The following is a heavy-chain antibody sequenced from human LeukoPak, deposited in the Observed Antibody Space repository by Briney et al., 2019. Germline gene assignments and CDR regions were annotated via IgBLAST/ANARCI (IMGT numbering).Heavy chain of an antibody. D-gene: IGHD2-8*01. V-gene: IGHV1-69*01. CDR3: ANRLRKHCSNGVCYKGNNNFDY. Sequence: SVKVSYKASGGTFISYAISWVRQAPGQGLEWRGGIIPIFGTANYAQKFQGRVTITADASTSTAYMELSSLRSEDTAVYYCANRLRKHCSNGVCYKGNNNFDYWGQGTLVTVSS. CDR1: GGTFISYA. CDR2: IIPIFGTA. J-gene: IGHJ4*02.